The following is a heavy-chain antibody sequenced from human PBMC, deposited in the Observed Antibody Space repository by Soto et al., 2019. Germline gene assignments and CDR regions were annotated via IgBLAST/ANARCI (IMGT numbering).Heavy chain of an antibody. J-gene: IGHJ4*02. Sequence: QLQLQESGPGLVKPSETLSLTCTVSGGSISSSTYHWGWIRQPPGGGLEWIGTIYHSGATFYNSSLESRVTISVDTSKDQFSLRLSSVAAADRAVYYCVRQGPGTRWDWGQGAVVTVSS. CDR2: IYHSGAT. CDR3: VRQGPGTRWD. D-gene: IGHD1-1*01. CDR1: GGSISSSTYH. V-gene: IGHV4-39*01.